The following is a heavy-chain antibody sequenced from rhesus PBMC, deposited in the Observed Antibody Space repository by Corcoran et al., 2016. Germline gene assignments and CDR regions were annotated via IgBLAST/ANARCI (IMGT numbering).Heavy chain of an antibody. CDR2: IYGSSLSS. D-gene: IGHD2-39*01. Sequence: QVQLQESGPGVMKPSETLSLTCAVSGGSISDSYRWSWIRQTPGKGREWIGYIYGSSLSSNYNPSLKSRVTISKDTSKNQFSLKLSSVTAADTAVYYCAREYCRCGVCYGAYFEVWGQGALGTVSA. J-gene: IGHJ1*01. V-gene: IGHV4S10*01. CDR1: GGSISDSYR. CDR3: AREYCRCGVCYGAYFEV.